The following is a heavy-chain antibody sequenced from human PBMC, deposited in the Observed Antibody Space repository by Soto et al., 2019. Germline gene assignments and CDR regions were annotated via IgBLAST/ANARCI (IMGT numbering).Heavy chain of an antibody. Sequence: PGGSLRLSCAASGFTFSSYAMSWVRQPPGRGLEWVSGISGNGGSTHYADSVKGRFTISRDNSKNTLYLQMNSLRAEDTAVYYCARDEYYDDSSGYPRGLDYWGQGTLVTVSS. CDR1: GFTFSSYA. V-gene: IGHV3-23*01. CDR2: ISGNGGST. D-gene: IGHD3-22*01. J-gene: IGHJ4*02. CDR3: ARDEYYDDSSGYPRGLDY.